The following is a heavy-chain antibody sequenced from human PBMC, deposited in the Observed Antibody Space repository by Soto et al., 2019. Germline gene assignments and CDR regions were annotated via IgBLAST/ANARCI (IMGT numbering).Heavy chain of an antibody. D-gene: IGHD2-15*01. CDR1: GGSISSSGYY. CDR3: AAEYGGQVATPHYYGMDV. Sequence: PSETLSLTCTVSGGSISSSGYYWSWIRQHPGKGLEWIGYIYYSGSTYYNPSLKSRVTITKDTSKNQFSLKLSSVTAADTAVYYCAAEYGGQVATPHYYGMDVWGQGTTVTVSS. V-gene: IGHV4-31*03. CDR2: IYYSGST. J-gene: IGHJ6*02.